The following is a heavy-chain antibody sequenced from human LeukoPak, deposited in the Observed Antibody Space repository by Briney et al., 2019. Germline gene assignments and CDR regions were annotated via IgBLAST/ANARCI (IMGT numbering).Heavy chain of an antibody. CDR3: ARELPREVTLDF. D-gene: IGHD2-21*02. V-gene: IGHV3-74*01. J-gene: IGHJ4*02. CDR1: GFTFRTFE. Sequence: PGGSLRLSCAASGFTFRTFEMHWVRQAPGKGLVWVSRINAEGSRIGYADSVKGRFTFSRDNARNTLYLQMNSLRAEDTGVYYCARELPREVTLDFWGQGTLVTVSS. CDR2: INAEGSRI.